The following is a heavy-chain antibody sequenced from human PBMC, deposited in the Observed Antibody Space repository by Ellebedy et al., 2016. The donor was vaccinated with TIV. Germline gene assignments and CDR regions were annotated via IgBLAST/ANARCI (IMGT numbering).Heavy chain of an antibody. CDR1: SYTFTSYG. V-gene: IGHV1-18*01. D-gene: IGHD2-2*01. CDR3: ARDSLVPAAIRFNP. J-gene: IGHJ5*02. Sequence: ASVKVSXKASSYTFTSYGISWGRQAPGQGLEWMGWISAYNGNTNYAQKLQGRVTMTTDTSTSTAYMELRSLRSDDTAVYYCARDSLVPAAIRFNPWGQGTLVTVSS. CDR2: ISAYNGNT.